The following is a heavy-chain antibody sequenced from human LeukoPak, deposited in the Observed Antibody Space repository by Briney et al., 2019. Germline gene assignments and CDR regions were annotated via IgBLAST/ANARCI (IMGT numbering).Heavy chain of an antibody. J-gene: IGHJ4*02. CDR3: AKVKWQWLVWGYFDY. D-gene: IGHD6-19*01. Sequence: GGSLRLSCAASGFTVSSNYMNWVRQAPGKGLEWVSAISGSGGSTYYADSVKGRFTISRDNSKNTLYLQMNSLRAEDTAVYYCAKVKWQWLVWGYFDYWGQGTLVTVSS. CDR2: ISGSGGST. CDR1: GFTVSSNY. V-gene: IGHV3-23*01.